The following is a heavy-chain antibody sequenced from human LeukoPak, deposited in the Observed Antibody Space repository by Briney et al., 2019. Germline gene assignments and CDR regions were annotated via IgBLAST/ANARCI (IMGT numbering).Heavy chain of an antibody. J-gene: IGHJ4*02. CDR1: GFTFSSYA. CDR3: AKEGVRANFFDY. Sequence: RAGGSLRLSCAASGFTFSSYAMSWVRQAPGKGLEWVSGISGSGGSTYYADSVKGRFTISRDNPKNTLYVQLNSLRAEDTAVYYCAKEGVRANFFDYWGQGTLVTVSS. V-gene: IGHV3-23*01. CDR2: ISGSGGST. D-gene: IGHD1-26*01.